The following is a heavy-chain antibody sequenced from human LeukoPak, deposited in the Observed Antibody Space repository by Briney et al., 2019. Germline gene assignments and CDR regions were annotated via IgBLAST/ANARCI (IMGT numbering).Heavy chain of an antibody. Sequence: SETLSLTCAVYGGSFSGYYWSWIRQPPGKGLERIGYIYYSGSTNYNPSLKSRVTISVDTSKNQFSLKLSSVTAADTAVYYCARGVYEYYDFWSGHKALHYYYMDVWGKGTTVTVSS. CDR3: ARGVYEYYDFWSGHKALHYYYMDV. CDR2: IYYSGST. D-gene: IGHD3-3*01. CDR1: GGSFSGYY. V-gene: IGHV4-59*01. J-gene: IGHJ6*03.